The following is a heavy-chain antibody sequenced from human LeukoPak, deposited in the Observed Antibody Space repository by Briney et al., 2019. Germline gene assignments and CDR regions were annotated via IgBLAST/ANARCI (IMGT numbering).Heavy chain of an antibody. CDR1: GFTFSSYG. J-gene: IGHJ4*02. D-gene: IGHD6-19*01. CDR2: ISYDGSNK. CDR3: AKDSSGPDY. Sequence: TGGSLRLSCAASGFTFSSYGMPWVRQAPGKGLEWVAVISYDGSNKYYADSVKGRFTISRDNSKNTLYLQMNSLRAEDTAVYYCAKDSSGPDYWGQGTLVTVSS. V-gene: IGHV3-30*18.